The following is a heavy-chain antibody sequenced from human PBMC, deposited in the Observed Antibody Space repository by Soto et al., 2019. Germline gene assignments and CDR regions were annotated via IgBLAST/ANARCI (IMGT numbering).Heavy chain of an antibody. CDR1: GGTFSSYA. Sequence: SVKVSCKASGGTFSSYAISWVRQAPGQGLEWMGGIIPIFGTANYAQKFQGRVTITADESTSTAYMELSSLRSEDTAVYYCARVGGPNIVVVPAANYYYYGMDVWGQGTTATVSS. V-gene: IGHV1-69*13. CDR3: ARVGGPNIVVVPAANYYYYGMDV. D-gene: IGHD2-2*01. CDR2: IIPIFGTA. J-gene: IGHJ6*02.